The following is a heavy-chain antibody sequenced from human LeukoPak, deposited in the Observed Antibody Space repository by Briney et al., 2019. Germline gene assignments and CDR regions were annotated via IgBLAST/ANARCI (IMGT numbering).Heavy chain of an antibody. D-gene: IGHD3-22*01. V-gene: IGHV4-34*01. J-gene: IGHJ3*02. CDR3: ARVYDSSGDAFDI. CDR1: GFTFSSYA. Sequence: GSLRLSCAASGFTFSSYAMSWVRQPPGKGLEWIGEINHSGSTNYNPSLKSRVTISVDTSKNQFSLKLSSVTAADTAVYYCARVYDSSGDAFDIWGQGTMVTVSS. CDR2: INHSGST.